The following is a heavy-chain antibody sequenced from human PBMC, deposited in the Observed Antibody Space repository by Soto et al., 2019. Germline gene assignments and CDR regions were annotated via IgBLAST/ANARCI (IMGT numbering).Heavy chain of an antibody. CDR3: ARVTGWYFPDY. D-gene: IGHD6-19*01. V-gene: IGHV1-3*05. Sequence: QVQLVQSGAEEKKPGALVKVSCKASGYTFTSYAMHWVRQAPGQRLEWMGWINAGNGNTKYSQKFQGRVTITRDTSASTAYMELSSLRSEDTAVYYCARVTGWYFPDYWGQGTLVTVSS. CDR1: GYTFTSYA. J-gene: IGHJ4*02. CDR2: INAGNGNT.